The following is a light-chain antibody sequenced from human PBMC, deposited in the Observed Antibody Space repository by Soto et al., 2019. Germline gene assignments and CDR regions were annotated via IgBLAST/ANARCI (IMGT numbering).Light chain of an antibody. CDR2: GES. Sequence: EIVLTQSPVTLSLSPGEGATLSCRASQILSSNYLAWYQQKPGQAPRLLIYGESRRATGIPDRFSGSGSGTDFTLAIRRLEPEDSAVYYCQQYGGSPSITFGQGTRLEIK. CDR1: QILSSNY. J-gene: IGKJ5*01. CDR3: QQYGGSPSIT. V-gene: IGKV3-20*01.